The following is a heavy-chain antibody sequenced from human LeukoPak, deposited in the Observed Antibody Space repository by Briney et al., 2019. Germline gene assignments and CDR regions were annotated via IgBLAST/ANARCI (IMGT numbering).Heavy chain of an antibody. D-gene: IGHD6-13*01. V-gene: IGHV3-48*02. CDR2: ISSSSSTI. CDR1: GFTFSSYS. J-gene: IGHJ4*02. CDR3: ARDLGGRYSSSLYYYFDY. Sequence: PGGSLRLSCAASGFTFSSYSMNWVRQAPGKGLEWVSYISSSSSTIYYADSVKGRFTISRDNAKNSLYLQMNSLRDEDTAVYYCARDLGGRYSSSLYYYFDYWGQGTLVTVSS.